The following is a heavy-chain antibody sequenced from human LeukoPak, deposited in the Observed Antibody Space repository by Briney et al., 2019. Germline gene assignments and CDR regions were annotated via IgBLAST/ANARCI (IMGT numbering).Heavy chain of an antibody. V-gene: IGHV3-74*01. D-gene: IGHD1-26*01. CDR3: VKDSPPRYSGSPPAY. J-gene: IGHJ4*02. CDR2: IKGDGIST. CDR1: GFDFSSNW. Sequence: GGSLRLSCAASGFDFSSNWMHWVRHAPGQGLVWVSRIKGDGISTNYADSVKGRFTISRDIAKNTLYLQMNSLRADDTAVYYCVKDSPPRYSGSPPAYWGQGTLVTVSS.